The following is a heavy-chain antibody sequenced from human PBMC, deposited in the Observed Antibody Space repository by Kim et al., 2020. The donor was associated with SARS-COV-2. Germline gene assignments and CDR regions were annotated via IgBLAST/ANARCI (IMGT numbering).Heavy chain of an antibody. Sequence: GGSLRLSCAASGFTVSSNYMSWVRQAPGKGLEWVSVIYSGGSTYYADSVKGRFTISRDNSKNTLYLQMNSLRAEDTAVYYCARVVSYGSGSYYDYYYYGMDVWGQGTTVTVSS. V-gene: IGHV3-53*01. D-gene: IGHD3-10*01. CDR2: IYSGGST. CDR3: ARVVSYGSGSYYDYYYYGMDV. CDR1: GFTVSSNY. J-gene: IGHJ6*02.